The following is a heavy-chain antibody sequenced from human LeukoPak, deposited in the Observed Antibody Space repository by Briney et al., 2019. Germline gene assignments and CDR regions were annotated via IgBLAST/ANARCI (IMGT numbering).Heavy chain of an antibody. V-gene: IGHV4-34*01. Sequence: SETLSLTCAVYGGSFSGYYWSWIRQPPGKGLEWIGEINHSGSTNYNPSLKSRVTISVDTSKSQFSLKLSSVTAADTAVYYCARDARWIQLWPYDAFDIWGQGTMVTVSS. CDR1: GGSFSGYY. CDR2: INHSGST. J-gene: IGHJ3*02. D-gene: IGHD5-18*01. CDR3: ARDARWIQLWPYDAFDI.